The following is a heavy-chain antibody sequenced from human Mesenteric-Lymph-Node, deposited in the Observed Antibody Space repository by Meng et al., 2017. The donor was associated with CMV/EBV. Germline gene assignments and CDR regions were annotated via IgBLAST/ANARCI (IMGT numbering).Heavy chain of an antibody. CDR1: GFTFSSYS. D-gene: IGHD6-19*01. CDR2: ISSSSSYI. J-gene: IGHJ4*02. CDR3: ARAAVAGSLYFDY. Sequence: GGSLRLSCAASGFTFSSYSMNWVRQAPGKGLEWVSSISSSSSYIYYADSVKGRFTISRDNAKNSLYLQMNSLRAEDTAVYYCARAAVAGSLYFDYWGQGTLVTVSS. V-gene: IGHV3-21*01.